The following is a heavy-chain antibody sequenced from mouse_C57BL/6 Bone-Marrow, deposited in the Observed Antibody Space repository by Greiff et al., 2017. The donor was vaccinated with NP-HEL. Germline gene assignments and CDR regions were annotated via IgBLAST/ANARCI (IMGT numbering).Heavy chain of an antibody. D-gene: IGHD1-1*01. CDR2: IDPETGGT. J-gene: IGHJ2*01. CDR1: GYTFTDYE. CDR3: TRWGLRLYYFDY. V-gene: IGHV1-15*01. Sequence: VQLQQSGAELVRPGASVTLSCKASGYTFTDYEMHLVKQTPVHGLEWIGAIDPETGGTAYNQKFKGKAILTADKSSSTAYMELRSLTSEDSAVYYCTRWGLRLYYFDYWGQGTTLTVSS.